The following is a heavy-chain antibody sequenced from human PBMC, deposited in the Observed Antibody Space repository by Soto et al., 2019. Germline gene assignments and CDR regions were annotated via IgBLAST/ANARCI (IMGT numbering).Heavy chain of an antibody. J-gene: IGHJ4*02. D-gene: IGHD5-18*01. Sequence: GGSLRLSCAASRFTFSSYGMHWVRQAPGKGLEWVAVISYDGSNKYYADSVKGRFTISRDNSKNTVHLQMNSLRAEDTAVYYCAKGSLLWIQLYDYWGQGTLVTVSS. V-gene: IGHV3-30*18. CDR2: ISYDGSNK. CDR1: RFTFSSYG. CDR3: AKGSLLWIQLYDY.